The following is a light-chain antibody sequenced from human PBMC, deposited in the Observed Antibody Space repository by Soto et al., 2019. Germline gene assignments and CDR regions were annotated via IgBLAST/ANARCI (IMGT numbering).Light chain of an antibody. CDR1: SSNIGNNY. V-gene: IGLV1-51*01. CDR2: DNN. J-gene: IGLJ7*01. Sequence: QSVLTQPPSVSAAPGQTVTISCSGSSSNIGNNYLSWYQQLPGTAPKLLIYDNNKRPSGIPDRFSGSKSGTSATLDITGLQTGDEADYYCGTWDSSLSAVFGGGTQLTVL. CDR3: GTWDSSLSAV.